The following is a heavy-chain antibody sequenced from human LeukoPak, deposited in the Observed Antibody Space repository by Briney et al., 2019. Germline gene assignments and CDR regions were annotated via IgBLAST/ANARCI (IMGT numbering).Heavy chain of an antibody. CDR1: GFTSSSYA. D-gene: IGHD6-13*01. J-gene: IGHJ4*02. V-gene: IGHV3-23*01. CDR2: ISGSGGST. CDR3: AKDLYSSSWYSCLDY. Sequence: GGSLRLSCAASGFTSSSYAMSWVRQAPGKGLEWVSAISGSGGSTYYADSVKGRFTISRDNSKNTLYLQMNSLRAEDTAVYYCAKDLYSSSWYSCLDYWGQGTLVTVS.